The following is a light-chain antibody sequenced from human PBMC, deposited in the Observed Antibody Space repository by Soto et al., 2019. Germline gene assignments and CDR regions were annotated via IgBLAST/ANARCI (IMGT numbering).Light chain of an antibody. CDR3: SSYSSAIAFV. CDR2: EIT. V-gene: IGLV2-14*03. Sequence: QSALTQPASVSGSPGQSITISCTGTSSDIGAYNYVSWYQQHPGKAPKLMIYEITNRPSGISNRFSGSRSGNTASLSISGHQAEDEADYYCSSYSSAIAFVFGTGTKLTVL. CDR1: SSDIGAYNY. J-gene: IGLJ1*01.